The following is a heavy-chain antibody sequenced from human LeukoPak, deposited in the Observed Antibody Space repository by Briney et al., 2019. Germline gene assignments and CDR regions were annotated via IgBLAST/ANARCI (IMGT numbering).Heavy chain of an antibody. CDR3: ARDSTLDWFPRDWYFDL. CDR1: GYTFTSYG. Sequence: ASVKVSCKASGYTFTSYGISWVRQAPGQGLEWMGWISSYNGNTNYAQKLHGRVTMTTDTSTRTAYMELRSLRSDDTAVYYCARDSTLDWFPRDWYFDLWGRGTLVTVSS. V-gene: IGHV1-18*04. J-gene: IGHJ2*01. D-gene: IGHD3-9*01. CDR2: ISSYNGNT.